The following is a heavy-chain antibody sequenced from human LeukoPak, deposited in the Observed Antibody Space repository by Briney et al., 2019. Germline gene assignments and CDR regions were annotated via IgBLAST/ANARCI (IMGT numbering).Heavy chain of an antibody. D-gene: IGHD2-2*01. V-gene: IGHV1-8*01. Sequence: ASVKVSCKASGYTFTSYDINWVRQATGQGLEWMGWMNPNRDNTGYAQKLQGRVTMTRNTSISTAYMELSSLRSEDTAVYYCARGSVFWIVPAYYYYYYMDVWGKETTVTVSS. J-gene: IGHJ6*03. CDR1: GYTFTSYD. CDR2: MNPNRDNT. CDR3: ARGSVFWIVPAYYYYYYMDV.